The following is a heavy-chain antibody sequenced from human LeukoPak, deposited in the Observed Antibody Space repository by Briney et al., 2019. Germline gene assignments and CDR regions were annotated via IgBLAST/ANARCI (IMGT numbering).Heavy chain of an antibody. Sequence: PGGSLRLSCAASGFTFSNAWMSWVRQAPGKGLEWVGRIKSKTDSGATDYAAPVKGRFTISRDDSKTTLYLQMNSLKTEDTAVYYCTTDYYDSSGYVDYWGQGTLVTVSS. CDR3: TTDYYDSSGYVDY. J-gene: IGHJ4*02. CDR1: GFTFSNAW. CDR2: IKSKTDSGAT. V-gene: IGHV3-15*01. D-gene: IGHD3-22*01.